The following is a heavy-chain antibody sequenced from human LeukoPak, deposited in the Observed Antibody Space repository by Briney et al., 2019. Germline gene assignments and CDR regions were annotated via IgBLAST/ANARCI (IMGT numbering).Heavy chain of an antibody. Sequence: ASVKVSCKASGYTFTSYDINWVRQATGQGLEWMGWMNPNSGNTGYAQKFQGRVTMTRNTSISTAYMELSRLRSDDTAVYYCARTLMVYAIYYMDVWGKGTTVTVSS. CDR2: MNPNSGNT. CDR1: GYTFTSYD. D-gene: IGHD2-8*01. J-gene: IGHJ6*03. V-gene: IGHV1-8*01. CDR3: ARTLMVYAIYYMDV.